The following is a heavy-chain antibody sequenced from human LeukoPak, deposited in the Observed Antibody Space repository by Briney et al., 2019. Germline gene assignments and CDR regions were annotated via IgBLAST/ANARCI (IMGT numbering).Heavy chain of an antibody. D-gene: IGHD3-10*01. V-gene: IGHV4-39*07. Sequence: PSETLSLTCTVSGDSISSSSYYWGWIRQPPGKGLEWIVSIPYSGSTYYNPSLQSRVTISVDSSKTQFSLKLSSVTAADTAVYYCARCKDYYVSGSYYKTFDYWGQGTLVTVSS. CDR3: ARCKDYYVSGSYYKTFDY. CDR1: GDSISSSSYY. J-gene: IGHJ4*02. CDR2: IPYSGST.